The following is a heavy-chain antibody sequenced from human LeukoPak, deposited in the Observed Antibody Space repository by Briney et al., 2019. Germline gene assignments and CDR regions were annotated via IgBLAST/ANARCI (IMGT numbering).Heavy chain of an antibody. CDR1: GGSISSGSYY. V-gene: IGHV4-61*02. CDR3: ARHQDIVVVPAAAFDY. J-gene: IGHJ4*02. D-gene: IGHD2-2*01. CDR2: IYTSGST. Sequence: PSETLSLTCTVSGGSISSGSYYWSWIRQPAGKGLEWIGRIYTSGSTNYNPSLKSRVTISVDTSKNQFSLKLSSVTAADTAVYYCARHQDIVVVPAAAFDYWGQGTLVTVSS.